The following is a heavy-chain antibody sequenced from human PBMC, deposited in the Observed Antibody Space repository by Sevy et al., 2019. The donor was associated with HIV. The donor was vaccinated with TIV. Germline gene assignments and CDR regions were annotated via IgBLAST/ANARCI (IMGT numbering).Heavy chain of an antibody. D-gene: IGHD2-15*01. V-gene: IGHV5-51*01. Sequence: GESLKISCKGSGFNFANYWIGWVRQMPGKGLDWMGFIHPGDSDTIYSPSFQGQVTFSADKSTSSVDLQWNSLKASDTAIYYCARREYHCSDGRCKSYYFDFWGQGTLVTVSS. CDR2: IHPGDSDT. CDR1: GFNFANYW. J-gene: IGHJ4*02. CDR3: ARREYHCSDGRCKSYYFDF.